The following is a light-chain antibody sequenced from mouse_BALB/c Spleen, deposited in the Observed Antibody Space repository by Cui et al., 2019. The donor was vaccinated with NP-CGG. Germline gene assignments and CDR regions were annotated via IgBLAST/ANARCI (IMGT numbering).Light chain of an antibody. CDR3: ALWYSNHWV. CDR2: GTN. Sequence: QAAVTQESALTTSPGETVTLTCRSSTGAVTTSNYANWVQEKPDHLFTGLIGGTNNRAQGVPARFSGSLIGDKAALTITGAQTEDEAIYFCALWYSNHWVFGGGTKLTVL. J-gene: IGLJ1*01. CDR1: TGAVTTSNY. V-gene: IGLV1*01.